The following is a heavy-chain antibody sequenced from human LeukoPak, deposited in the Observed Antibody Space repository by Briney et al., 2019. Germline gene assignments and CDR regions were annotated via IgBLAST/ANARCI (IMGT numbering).Heavy chain of an antibody. D-gene: IGHD3-10*01. V-gene: IGHV4-59*01. J-gene: IGHJ5*02. CDR3: ARDSGTTGEVKFDP. Sequence: SETLSLTCTVSGGSISSYYWSWIRQPPGKGLEWIGYIYYSGSTNYNPSLKSRVTISVDTSKNQFSLKLSSVTAADTAVYYCARDSGTTGEVKFDPWGQGTLVTVTS. CDR1: GGSISSYY. CDR2: IYYSGST.